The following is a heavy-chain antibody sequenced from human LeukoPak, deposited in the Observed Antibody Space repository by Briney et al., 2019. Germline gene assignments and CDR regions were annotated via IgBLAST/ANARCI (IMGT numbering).Heavy chain of an antibody. D-gene: IGHD3-10*01. CDR2: ISDSGGT. J-gene: IGHJ3*02. CDR3: ARSDGYGLVGI. Sequence: SETLSLTCTVSGGSISMYYWTWIRQPPGKGLECIGYISDSGGTNYNPSLKSRVTISVDTSKNQFSLKLTSVTAADTAVYYCARSDGYGLVGIWGQGTMVTVSS. CDR1: GGSISMYY. V-gene: IGHV4-59*01.